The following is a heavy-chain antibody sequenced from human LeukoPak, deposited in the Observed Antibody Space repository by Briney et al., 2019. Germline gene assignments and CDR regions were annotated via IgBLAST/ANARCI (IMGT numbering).Heavy chain of an antibody. J-gene: IGHJ3*02. D-gene: IGHD6-19*01. Sequence: PSQTLSLTCTVSGGSISSGDYYWSWIRQPPGKGLEWIGYIYYSGSTYYNPSLKSRVTISVDTSKNQFSPKLSSVTAADTAVYYCARFSSGWSDAFDIWGQGTKVTVSS. V-gene: IGHV4-30-4*08. CDR1: GGSISSGDYY. CDR2: IYYSGST. CDR3: ARFSSGWSDAFDI.